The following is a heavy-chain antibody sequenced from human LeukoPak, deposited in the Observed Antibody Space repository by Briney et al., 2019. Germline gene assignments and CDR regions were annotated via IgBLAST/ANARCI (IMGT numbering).Heavy chain of an antibody. Sequence: AGGSLRLSCAASGFTFSNYVMHWVRQAPGKGLEWVAVISYDGSNKYYADSVKGRFTISRDNSKNTLYLQMNSLRAEDTAVYYCAKDSTVGWADYYYMDVWGKGTTVTVSS. CDR1: GFTFSNYV. D-gene: IGHD3-3*02. CDR2: ISYDGSNK. V-gene: IGHV3-30*18. CDR3: AKDSTVGWADYYYMDV. J-gene: IGHJ6*03.